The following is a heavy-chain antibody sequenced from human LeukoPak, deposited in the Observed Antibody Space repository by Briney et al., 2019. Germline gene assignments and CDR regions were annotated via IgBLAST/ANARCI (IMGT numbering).Heavy chain of an antibody. D-gene: IGHD5-24*01. CDR2: ISYSGST. Sequence: SETLSLTCTVSGGSVNSGTYYWSWIRQPPGKGLEWIGYISYSGSTNYNPSLKSRVTISVDTSKDQFSLKLSSVTAADTAVYYCARGGRWLQFNYWGQGTLVTVSS. V-gene: IGHV4-61*01. CDR1: GGSVNSGTYY. J-gene: IGHJ4*02. CDR3: ARGGRWLQFNY.